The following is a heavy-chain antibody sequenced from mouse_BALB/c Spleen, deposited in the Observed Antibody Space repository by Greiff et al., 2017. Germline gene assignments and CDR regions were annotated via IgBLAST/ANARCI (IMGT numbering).Heavy chain of an antibody. Sequence: QVQLQQPGAELVKPGASVKMSCKASGYTFTSYNMHWVKQTPGQGLEWIGAIYPGNGDTSYNQKFKGKATLTADKSSSTAYMQLSSLTSEDSAVYYCARRDYYGSSSFDDWGQGTTLTVSS. J-gene: IGHJ2*01. CDR3: ARRDYYGSSSFDD. CDR2: IYPGNGDT. V-gene: IGHV1-12*01. D-gene: IGHD1-1*01. CDR1: GYTFTSYN.